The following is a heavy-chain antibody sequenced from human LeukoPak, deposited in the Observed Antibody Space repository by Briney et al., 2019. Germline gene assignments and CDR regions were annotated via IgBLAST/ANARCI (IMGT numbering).Heavy chain of an antibody. V-gene: IGHV4-30-2*01. CDR1: GGSISSGGYY. Sequence: SETLSLTCTVSGGSISSGGYYWSWIRQPPGKGLEWIGYIYHSGSTYYNPSLKSRVTISVDRSKNQFSLKLSSVTAADTAVYYCARVAHYGDPYAFDIWGQGTMVTVSS. CDR2: IYHSGST. J-gene: IGHJ3*02. D-gene: IGHD4-17*01. CDR3: ARVAHYGDPYAFDI.